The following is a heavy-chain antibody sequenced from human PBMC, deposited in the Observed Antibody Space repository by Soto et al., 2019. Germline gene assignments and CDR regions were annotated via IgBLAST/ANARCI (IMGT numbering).Heavy chain of an antibody. CDR1: GGTFSSYA. CDR3: ARERCWDIAVAVDYYGMDV. Sequence: ASVKVSCKASGGTFSSYAISWVRQAPGQGLEWMGRIIPILGIANYAQKFQGRVTITADKSTSTAYMELSSLRSEDTAVYYCARERCWDIAVAVDYYGMDVWGQGTTVTVSS. J-gene: IGHJ6*02. V-gene: IGHV1-69*04. CDR2: IIPILGIA. D-gene: IGHD6-19*01.